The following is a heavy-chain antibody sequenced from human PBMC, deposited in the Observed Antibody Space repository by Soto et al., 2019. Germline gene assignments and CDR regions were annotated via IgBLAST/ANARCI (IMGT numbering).Heavy chain of an antibody. J-gene: IGHJ1*01. CDR2: ITCNSAYI. CDR1: GFTFDDYA. D-gene: IGHD6-13*01. CDR3: AKALYGSSSSPIED. Sequence: SLRLSCAASGFTFDDYAMHWVRQAPGKGLEWVSYITCNSAYIGYADSVKGRFTISRDNANNSLYLQMNSLNPEDTAFYYCAKALYGSSSSPIEDCGPATLVTLSS. V-gene: IGHV3-9*01.